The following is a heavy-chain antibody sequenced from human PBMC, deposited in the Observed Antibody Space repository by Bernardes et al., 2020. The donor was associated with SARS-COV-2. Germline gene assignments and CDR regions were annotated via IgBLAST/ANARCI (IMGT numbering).Heavy chain of an antibody. J-gene: IGHJ4*02. CDR2: MNPTSGDT. D-gene: IGHD6-19*01. Sequence: ASVKVSCKASGFTFPDYEVSWVRQASGQGLEWMGRMNPTSGDTGYAQKFQGRVTMTRNTSITTAYMELTGLRSEDAAVYFCARSIPLSSGWFHLDYWGPGIVVIVSS. CDR3: ARSIPLSSGWFHLDY. CDR1: GFTFPDYE. V-gene: IGHV1-8*01.